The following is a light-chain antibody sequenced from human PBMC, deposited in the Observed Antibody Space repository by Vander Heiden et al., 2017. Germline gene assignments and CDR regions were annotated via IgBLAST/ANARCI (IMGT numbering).Light chain of an antibody. CDR2: AAS. Sequence: DIQMTQSPSSLSASVGDSVTITCRPSQNIKNDLAWYQQKPGKPPQRLIYAASTVQGGVPSRFSGSGSGTEFTLTISSVQPEDFATYYCRQDNNSPRTFGQGTKVEI. CDR3: RQDNNSPRT. CDR1: QNIKND. J-gene: IGKJ1*01. V-gene: IGKV1-17*01.